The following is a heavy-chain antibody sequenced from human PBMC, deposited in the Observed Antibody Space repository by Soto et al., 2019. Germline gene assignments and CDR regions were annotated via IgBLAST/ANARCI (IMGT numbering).Heavy chain of an antibody. J-gene: IGHJ4*02. V-gene: IGHV1-18*01. D-gene: IGHD1-1*01. CDR3: ARGRYGDY. CDR1: GYAFTTYG. Sequence: QVHLVQSGAEVKKPGASVKVSCKGSGYAFTTYGITWVRQAPGQGLEWMGWISAHNGNTNYAQKLQGRVTVTRDTSTSTAYMELSSLRSDDTAVYYCARGRYGDYWGQGALVTVSA. CDR2: ISAHNGNT.